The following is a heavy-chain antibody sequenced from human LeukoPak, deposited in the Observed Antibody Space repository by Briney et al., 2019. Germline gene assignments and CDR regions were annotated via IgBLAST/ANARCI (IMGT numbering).Heavy chain of an antibody. Sequence: ASETLSLICTVSGGSISSYYWSWIRQPPGKGLEWIGYIYYSGSTNYNPSLKSRVTISVDTSKNQFSLKLSSVTAADTAMYYCARVATGYYYYGMDVWGQGTTVTVSS. CDR3: ARVATGYYYYGMDV. J-gene: IGHJ6*02. V-gene: IGHV4-59*01. CDR2: IYYSGST. CDR1: GGSISSYY.